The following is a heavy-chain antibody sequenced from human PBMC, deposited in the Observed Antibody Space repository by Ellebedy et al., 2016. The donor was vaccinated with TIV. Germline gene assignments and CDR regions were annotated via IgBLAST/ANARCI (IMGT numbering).Heavy chain of an antibody. D-gene: IGHD3-10*01. CDR1: GFTFSSYA. Sequence: GESLKISCAASGFTFSSYAMHWVRQAPGKGLEWVAVISYDGSNKYYADSVKGRFTISRDNSKNTLYLQMNSLRAEDTAVYYCASRGWFGELSPFDYWGQGTLVTVSS. V-gene: IGHV3-30*14. CDR3: ASRGWFGELSPFDY. J-gene: IGHJ4*02. CDR2: ISYDGSNK.